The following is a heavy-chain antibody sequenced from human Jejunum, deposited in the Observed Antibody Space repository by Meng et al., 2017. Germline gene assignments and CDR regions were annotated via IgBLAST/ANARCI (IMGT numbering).Heavy chain of an antibody. Sequence: ASVKVSCKASGYTFTSYHINWVRQAPGQGLEWMAWMNPDSRNTGFAPKMQGRVTLTMDTSTDTAYMEMSALRFDDTAVYYCARAVWYGEMSFDLWGRGTLVTVSS. D-gene: IGHD4-17*01. CDR2: MNPDSRNT. CDR3: ARAVWYGEMSFDL. CDR1: GYTFTSYH. V-gene: IGHV1-8*01. J-gene: IGHJ2*01.